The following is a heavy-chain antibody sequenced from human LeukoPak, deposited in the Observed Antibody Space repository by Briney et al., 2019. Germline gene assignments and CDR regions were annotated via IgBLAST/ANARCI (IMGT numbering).Heavy chain of an antibody. CDR1: GYTFTSYG. J-gene: IGHJ6*02. CDR3: ARALLRYFDWLLYGHYGMDV. V-gene: IGHV1-18*01. CDR2: ISAYNGNT. D-gene: IGHD3-9*01. Sequence: GASVKVSCKASGYTFTSYGISWVRQAPGPGLEWMGWISAYNGNTNYAQKLQGRVTMTTDTSTSTAYMELRSLRSDDTAVYYCARALLRYFDWLLYGHYGMDVWGQGTTVTVSS.